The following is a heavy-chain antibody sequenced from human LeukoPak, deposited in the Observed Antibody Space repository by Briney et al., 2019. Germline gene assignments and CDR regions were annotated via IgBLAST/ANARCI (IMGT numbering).Heavy chain of an antibody. CDR3: ASHRVVRGVFDP. CDR2: INSDGSSA. CDR1: GFXFSTYW. J-gene: IGHJ5*02. Sequence: GGSLRLSCAASGFXFSTYWMHWVRQAPGKGLLWVSRINSDGSSATYADSVKGRFNISRDNAKNTLYLQMNSLRAEDTAVYYCASHRVVRGVFDPWGQGTLVTVSS. D-gene: IGHD3-10*01. V-gene: IGHV3-74*01.